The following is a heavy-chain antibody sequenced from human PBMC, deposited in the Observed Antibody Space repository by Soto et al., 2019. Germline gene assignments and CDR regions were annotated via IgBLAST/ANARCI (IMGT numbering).Heavy chain of an antibody. D-gene: IGHD6-6*01. CDR2: ILSGGGCI. J-gene: IGHJ6*03. CDR3: VGDSGEQLFRRGFYYYDIDV. V-gene: IGHV3-21*01. Sequence: EVQLVESGGGLVKPGGSLRLSCAASGVTFSSFSFNWVRQAPGKGLEWVSFILSGGGCIYYADSVKGRFTISRDNAKNSLNLQMNSLNAEDTAVYCCVGDSGEQLFRRGFYYYDIDVWGKGTTVTVSS. CDR1: GVTFSSFS.